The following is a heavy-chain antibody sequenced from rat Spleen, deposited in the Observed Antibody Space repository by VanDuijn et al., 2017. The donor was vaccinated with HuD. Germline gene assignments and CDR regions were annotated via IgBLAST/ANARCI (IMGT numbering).Heavy chain of an antibody. CDR1: GFTFTNYY. CDR2: INTGGGNT. J-gene: IGHJ1*01. Sequence: EVQLVESGGGLVQPGRSMKLSCAASGFTFTNYYMAWVRQAPTRGLEWVASINTGGGNTYYRGSVKGRFTISRDNAKSILYLQMDSLRSEDTATDYCVRLLGAPDWYFDFWGPGTMVTVSS. V-gene: IGHV5-25*01. D-gene: IGHD5-1*01. CDR3: VRLLGAPDWYFDF.